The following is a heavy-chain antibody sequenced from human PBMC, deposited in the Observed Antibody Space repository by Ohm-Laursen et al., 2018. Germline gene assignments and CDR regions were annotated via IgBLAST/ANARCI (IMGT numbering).Heavy chain of an antibody. CDR1: GYTFTSYD. CDR3: SAVAAPLFAYYYYGMDV. V-gene: IGHV1-8*01. CDR2: MNPNSGNT. J-gene: IGHJ6*02. D-gene: IGHD6-19*01. Sequence: ASVKVSCKASGYTFTSYDINWVRQATGQGLEWMGWMNPNSGNTGYAQKFQGRVTMTRNTSISTAYMELSSLRSEDTAVYYCSAVAAPLFAYYYYGMDVWGQGTTVTVSS.